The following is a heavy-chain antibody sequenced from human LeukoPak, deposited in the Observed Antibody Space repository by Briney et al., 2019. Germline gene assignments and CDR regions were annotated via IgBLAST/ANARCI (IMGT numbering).Heavy chain of an antibody. CDR1: GGSISSGGYY. J-gene: IGHJ6*02. Sequence: PSETLSLTCTVSGGSISSGGYYWSWIRQHPGKGLEWIGYIYYSGSTYYNPSLKSRVTISVDTSKNQFSLKLSSVTAADTAVYYCARVLPRVTMVRGVIMSSGMDVWGQGTTVTVSS. D-gene: IGHD3-10*01. CDR2: IYYSGST. V-gene: IGHV4-31*03. CDR3: ARVLPRVTMVRGVIMSSGMDV.